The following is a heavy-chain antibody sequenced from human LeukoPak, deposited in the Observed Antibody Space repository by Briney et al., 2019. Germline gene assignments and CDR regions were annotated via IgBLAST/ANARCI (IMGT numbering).Heavy chain of an antibody. Sequence: GGSLRLSCAASGFTFNIYAMNWVRQTPGKGLDWVSSISGSGGTTYYADSVKGRFTISRDNSRNTMYLQMNSLRAEDTAVYYCAKDRYYYDSSALDYWGQGTLVTVSS. J-gene: IGHJ4*02. V-gene: IGHV3-23*01. CDR1: GFTFNIYA. CDR2: ISGSGGTT. CDR3: AKDRYYYDSSALDY. D-gene: IGHD3-22*01.